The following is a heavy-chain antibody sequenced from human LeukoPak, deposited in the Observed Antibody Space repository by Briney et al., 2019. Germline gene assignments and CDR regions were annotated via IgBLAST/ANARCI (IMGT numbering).Heavy chain of an antibody. CDR2: ISAYNGNT. CDR1: GYTFTSYG. V-gene: IGHV1-18*01. Sequence: ASVKVSCKASGYTFTSYGISWVRQAPGQGLEWMGWISAYNGNTNYAQKLQGRVTMTTDTSTSTAYMELRSLGSDDTAVYYCARDMDCGGAPCGAFDTWGQGTMVTVSS. D-gene: IGHD2-21*01. CDR3: ARDMDCGGAPCGAFDT. J-gene: IGHJ3*02.